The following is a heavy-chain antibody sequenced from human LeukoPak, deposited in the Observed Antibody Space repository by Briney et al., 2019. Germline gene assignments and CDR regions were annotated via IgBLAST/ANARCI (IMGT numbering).Heavy chain of an antibody. CDR2: IYYSGST. CDR3: ARMGSKWELRYYYYMDV. CDR1: GGSISSSSYY. J-gene: IGHJ6*03. V-gene: IGHV4-39*01. D-gene: IGHD1-26*01. Sequence: KPSETLSLTCTVSGGSISSSSYYWGWIRQPPGKGLEWIGSIYYSGSTYYNPSLKSRVTISVDTSKNQFSLKLSSVTAADTAVYYCARMGSKWELRYYYYMDVWGKGTTVTVSS.